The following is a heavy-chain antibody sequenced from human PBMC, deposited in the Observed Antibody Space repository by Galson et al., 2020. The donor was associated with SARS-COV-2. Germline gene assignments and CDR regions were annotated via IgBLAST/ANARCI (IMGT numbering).Heavy chain of an antibody. V-gene: IGHV3-30-3*01. CDR3: ARETIVTTSRYFDY. J-gene: IGHJ4*02. Sequence: GESLKISCAASGITFSNYVIHWARQAPGKGPEWVPVISYDGSQKIYADPVRGRFTISRDNSKNTLYLQMNSLRAEDTAVYYCARETIVTTSRYFDYWGQGTLVTVSS. CDR2: ISYDGSQK. CDR1: GITFSNYV. D-gene: IGHD5-12*01.